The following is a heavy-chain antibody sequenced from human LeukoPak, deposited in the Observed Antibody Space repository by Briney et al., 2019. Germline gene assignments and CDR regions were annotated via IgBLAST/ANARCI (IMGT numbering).Heavy chain of an antibody. CDR1: GFTFSSYA. D-gene: IGHD3-3*01. J-gene: IGHJ4*02. Sequence: GGSLRLSCAASGFTFSSYAMSWVRQAPGKGLEWVSAISGSGDSTYYADSVKGRLTISRDNSKNTLYLQMNSLRAEDTAVYYCAKDSRFLEWLLSYWGQGTLVTVSS. V-gene: IGHV3-23*01. CDR2: ISGSGDST. CDR3: AKDSRFLEWLLSY.